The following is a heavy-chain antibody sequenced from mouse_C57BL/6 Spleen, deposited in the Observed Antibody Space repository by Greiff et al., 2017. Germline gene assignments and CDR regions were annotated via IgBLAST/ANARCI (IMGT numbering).Heavy chain of an antibody. V-gene: IGHV1-69*01. CDR3: ASGGNDYDRRFDY. J-gene: IGHJ2*01. Sequence: QVQLQQPGAELVMPGASVKLSCKASGYTFTSYWMHWVKQRPGQGLEWIGEIDPSDSYTNYNQKFKGKSTLTVDKSSSTAYMQLNSLTSEDSAVYYCASGGNDYDRRFDYWGQGTTLTVSS. CDR1: GYTFTSYW. CDR2: IDPSDSYT. D-gene: IGHD2-4*01.